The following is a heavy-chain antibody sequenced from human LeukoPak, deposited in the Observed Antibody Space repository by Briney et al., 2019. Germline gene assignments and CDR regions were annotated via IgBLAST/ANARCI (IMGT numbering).Heavy chain of an antibody. CDR2: ISSSGSTI. CDR1: GFTFSSYE. D-gene: IGHD3-10*01. J-gene: IGHJ4*02. V-gene: IGHV3-48*03. Sequence: GGSLRLSCAASGFTFSSYEMNWVRQAPGKGLEWVSYISSSGSTIYYADSVKGRFTISRDNAKNSLYLQMNSLRAEDTAVYYCARKVPGVIGFDYWGQGTLVTVSS. CDR3: ARKVPGVIGFDY.